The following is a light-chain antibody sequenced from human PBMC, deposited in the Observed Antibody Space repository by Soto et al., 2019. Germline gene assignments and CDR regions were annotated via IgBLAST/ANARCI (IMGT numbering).Light chain of an antibody. CDR1: QGISPY. CDR2: STS. J-gene: IGKJ4*01. Sequence: DIQMTQSPSSLSASVGDRVTITCRASQGISPYLNWYQQKPGKAPKLLIYSTSTLESGVPSRFSGSGGGTDFTLTISSLQPEDSATYFCQQGYNIVLTFGGGIKVEV. CDR3: QQGYNIVLT. V-gene: IGKV1-39*01.